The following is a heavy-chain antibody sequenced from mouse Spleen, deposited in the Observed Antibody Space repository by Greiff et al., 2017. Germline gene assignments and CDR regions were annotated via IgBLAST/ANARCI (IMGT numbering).Heavy chain of an antibody. J-gene: IGHJ2*01. CDR2: INPYNGGT. V-gene: IGHV1-19*01. CDR1: GYTFTDYY. CDR3: ARKGDYRYDGYFDY. D-gene: IGHD2-14*01. Sequence: VQLQQSGPVLVKPGASVKMSCKASGYTFTDYYMNWVKQSHGKSLEWIGVINPYNGGTSYNQKFKGKATLTVDKSSSTAYMELNSLTSEDSAVYYCARKGDYRYDGYFDYWGQGTTLTVSS.